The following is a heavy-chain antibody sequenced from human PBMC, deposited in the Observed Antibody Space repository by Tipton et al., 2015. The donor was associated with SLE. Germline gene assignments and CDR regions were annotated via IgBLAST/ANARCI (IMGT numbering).Heavy chain of an antibody. J-gene: IGHJ4*02. CDR1: GITFRSYW. CDR3: ARARDYYDTSGCDY. CDR2: INEDGSEE. Sequence: SLRLSCSASGITFRSYWMSWVRQAPGKGLVWVASINEDGSEEYYLDSVRGRFTISRDNAKNSLYLQMNSLRAEDTALYYCARARDYYDTSGCDYWGQGTLVTVSS. D-gene: IGHD3-22*01. V-gene: IGHV3-7*03.